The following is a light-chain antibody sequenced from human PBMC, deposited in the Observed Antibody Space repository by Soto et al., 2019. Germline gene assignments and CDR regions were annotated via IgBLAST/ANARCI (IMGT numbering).Light chain of an antibody. J-gene: IGKJ3*01. CDR2: AAS. CDR3: LQDYNYPFT. CDR1: QGISSW. V-gene: IGKV1-12*01. Sequence: IQVTQSPSSLSANLRDRVTITCLASQGISSWLAWYQQKPGKAPKLLIYAASSLQSGVPSRFSGSGSGTDFTLTISSLQPEDSAAYYCLQDYNYPFTLGHGTKVDIK.